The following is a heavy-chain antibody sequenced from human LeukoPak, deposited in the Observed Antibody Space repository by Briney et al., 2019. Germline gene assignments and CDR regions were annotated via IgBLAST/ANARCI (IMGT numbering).Heavy chain of an antibody. Sequence: PSETLSLTCAVYGGSFSGYYWSWIRQPPGKGLEWIGEINHSGSTNYNPSLKSRVTISVDTSKNQFSLKLSSVTAADTAVYYCARAERGDIVVVVAARRWWFDPWGQGTLVTVSS. J-gene: IGHJ5*02. CDR3: ARAERGDIVVVVAARRWWFDP. V-gene: IGHV4-34*01. CDR1: GGSFSGYY. D-gene: IGHD2-15*01. CDR2: INHSGST.